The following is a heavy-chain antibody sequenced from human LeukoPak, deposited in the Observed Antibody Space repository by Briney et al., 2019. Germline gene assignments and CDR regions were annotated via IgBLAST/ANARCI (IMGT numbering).Heavy chain of an antibody. CDR1: GFTFSDYY. D-gene: IGHD3-9*01. J-gene: IGHJ4*02. CDR2: ISNSAGTT. CDR3: ATTRGDFDWLMYY. Sequence: AGGSLRLSCAASGFTFSDYYMNWMRQAPGKGLEWLSYISNSAGTTFYADSVKGRFTISRDKAKNSLYLQMNDLRAEDTAVYYCATTRGDFDWLMYYWGQGTLVTVSS. V-gene: IGHV3-11*04.